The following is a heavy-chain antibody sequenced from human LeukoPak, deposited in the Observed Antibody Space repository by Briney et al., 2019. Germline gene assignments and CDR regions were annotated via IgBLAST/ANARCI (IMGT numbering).Heavy chain of an antibody. CDR3: ARGVVGATGPARDYYYYYGMDV. D-gene: IGHD1-26*01. Sequence: GGSLRLSCAVSGFTFSSYWMSWFRQAPGKGLEWVANINQDGSQKLSVDSVKGRFTISRDNAKNSPSLQMNSLRVEDTAVYYCARGVVGATGPARDYYYYYGMDVWGQGTTVTVSS. CDR2: INQDGSQK. V-gene: IGHV3-7*03. J-gene: IGHJ6*02. CDR1: GFTFSSYW.